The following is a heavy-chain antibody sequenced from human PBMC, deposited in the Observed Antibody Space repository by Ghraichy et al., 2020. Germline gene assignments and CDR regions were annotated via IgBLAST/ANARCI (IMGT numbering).Heavy chain of an antibody. J-gene: IGHJ2*01. CDR3: ARDEGIAVAGHWYFDL. D-gene: IGHD6-19*01. CDR2: IIPIFGTA. Sequence: SVKVSCKASGGTFSSYAISWVRQAPGQGLEWMGGIIPIFGTANYAQKFQGRVTITADESTSTAYMELSSLRSEDTAVYYCARDEGIAVAGHWYFDLWGRGTLVTVSS. CDR1: GGTFSSYA. V-gene: IGHV1-69*13.